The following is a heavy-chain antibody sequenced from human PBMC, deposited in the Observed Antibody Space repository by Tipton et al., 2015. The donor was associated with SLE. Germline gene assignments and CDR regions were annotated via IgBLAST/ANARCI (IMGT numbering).Heavy chain of an antibody. CDR2: ISRSGSTI. D-gene: IGHD2-2*01. Sequence: SLRLSCAASGFTFSSYEMNWVRQAPGKGLEWVSYISRSGSTIYYADSVKGRFTISRDSAKNSLYLQMNSLRAEDTAVYYCARDKGVVVPAAIGTTYYYYGMDVWGQGTTVTVSS. J-gene: IGHJ6*02. CDR1: GFTFSSYE. CDR3: ARDKGVVVPAAIGTTYYYYGMDV. V-gene: IGHV3-48*03.